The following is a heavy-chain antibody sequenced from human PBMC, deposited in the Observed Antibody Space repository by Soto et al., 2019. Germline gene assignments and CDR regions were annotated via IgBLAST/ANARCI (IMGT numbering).Heavy chain of an antibody. CDR2: INSDGSST. V-gene: IGHV3-74*01. Sequence: PVGSLRLSCAASGFTFSSHWMHWVRQVPGRGLVWVSRINSDGSSTAYADSVKGRFTISRDNAKNTLYLQMDSLRAEDTAVYSCVRGAPFDYWGRGTLVTVSS. J-gene: IGHJ4*02. CDR1: GFTFSSHW. CDR3: VRGAPFDY.